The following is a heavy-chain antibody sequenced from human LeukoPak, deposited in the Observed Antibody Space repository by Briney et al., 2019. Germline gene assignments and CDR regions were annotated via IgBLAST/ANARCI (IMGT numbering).Heavy chain of an antibody. CDR3: ARDGQQYPYYYYYGMDV. D-gene: IGHD2-2*01. J-gene: IGHJ6*02. V-gene: IGHV1-69*04. CDR2: IIPILGIA. Sequence: ASVTVSCKASGGTFSSYTISWVRQAPGQGLEWMGRIIPILGIANYAQKFQGRVTITADKSTSTAYMELSSLRSEDTAVYYCARDGQQYPYYYYYGMDVWGQGTTVTVSS. CDR1: GGTFSSYT.